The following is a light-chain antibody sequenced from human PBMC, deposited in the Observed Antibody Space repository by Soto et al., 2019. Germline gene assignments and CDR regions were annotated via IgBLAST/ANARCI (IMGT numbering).Light chain of an antibody. J-gene: IGLJ2*01. CDR3: AAWDDSLNGPV. CDR2: SNN. V-gene: IGLV1-44*01. Sequence: QSVLTQPPSASGTPGQRVTLSCSGSSSNIGSNTVNWYQQLPGTAPKLLIYSNNQRPSGVPDRFSGSKSGTSASMAISGLQSEDEADYYWAAWDDSLNGPVFGGGTKLTVL. CDR1: SSNIGSNT.